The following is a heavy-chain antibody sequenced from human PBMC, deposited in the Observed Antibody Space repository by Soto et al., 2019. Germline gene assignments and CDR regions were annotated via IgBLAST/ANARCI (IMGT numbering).Heavy chain of an antibody. CDR2: IYYSGST. V-gene: IGHV4-59*01. CDR1: GGSISSYY. J-gene: IGHJ4*02. CDR3: AREGRYCGGDCSFDY. D-gene: IGHD2-21*02. Sequence: SATLSLTCTVSGGSISSYYWSWIRQPPGKGLEWIGYIYYSGSTNYNPSLKSRVTISVDTSKNQFSLKLSSVTAADTAVYYCAREGRYCGGDCSFDYWGQGTLVTVSS.